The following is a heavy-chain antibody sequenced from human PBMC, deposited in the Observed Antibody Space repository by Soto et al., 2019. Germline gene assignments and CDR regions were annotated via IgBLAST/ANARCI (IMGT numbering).Heavy chain of an antibody. D-gene: IGHD2-2*01. CDR3: ARLYCSSTSCYGVHYYYGMDV. V-gene: IGHV1-69*01. Sequence: VQLVQSGAEVKKPGSSVKVSCKASGGTFSSYAISWVRQAPGQGLEWMGGIIPIFGTANYAQKFQGRVTITADESTSTAYMELSSLRSEDTAVYYCARLYCSSTSCYGVHYYYGMDVWGQGTTVTVSS. CDR1: GGTFSSYA. J-gene: IGHJ6*02. CDR2: IIPIFGTA.